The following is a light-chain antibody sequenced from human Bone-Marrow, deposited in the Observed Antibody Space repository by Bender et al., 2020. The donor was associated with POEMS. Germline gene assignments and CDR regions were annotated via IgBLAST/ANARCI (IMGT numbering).Light chain of an antibody. CDR3: LSWDDSLNGWV. V-gene: IGLV1-44*01. CDR1: SSNFGNNA. J-gene: IGLJ3*02. Sequence: QSVLTQPPSASGTPGQSVTISCSGTSSNFGNNAANWYQHVPGTAPKLLIYSNNQRPSGVPDRFSAPTSGTSASLAISGLHSDDEADYYCLSWDDSLNGWVFGGGTQLTVL. CDR2: SNN.